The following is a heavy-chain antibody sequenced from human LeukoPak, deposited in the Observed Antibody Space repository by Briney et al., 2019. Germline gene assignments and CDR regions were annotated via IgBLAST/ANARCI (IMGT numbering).Heavy chain of an antibody. CDR3: AREVGRFLEYSKGPMDV. CDR2: IIPIFGTA. D-gene: IGHD3-3*01. J-gene: IGHJ6*02. CDR1: GGTFSSYA. Sequence: GASVKVSCKASGGTFSSYAISWVRQAPGQGLEWMGGIIPIFGTANYAQKFQGRVTITADESTSTAYMELSSLRSEDTAVYYCAREVGRFLEYSKGPMDVWGQGTTVTVSS. V-gene: IGHV1-69*13.